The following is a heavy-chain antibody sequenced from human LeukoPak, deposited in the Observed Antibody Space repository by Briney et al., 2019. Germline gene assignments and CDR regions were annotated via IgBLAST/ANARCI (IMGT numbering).Heavy chain of an antibody. J-gene: IGHJ5*02. V-gene: IGHV1-2*02. D-gene: IGHD6-13*01. CDR2: INPNSGGT. CDR3: ARDPSSSLLLT. Sequence: ASVKVSCKASGYTLTGYYMHWVRQAPGQGLEWMGWINPNSGGTNYAQKFQGRVTMTRDTSISTAYMELTRLTSDDTAVYYCARDPSSSLLLTWGQGTLVTVSS. CDR1: GYTLTGYY.